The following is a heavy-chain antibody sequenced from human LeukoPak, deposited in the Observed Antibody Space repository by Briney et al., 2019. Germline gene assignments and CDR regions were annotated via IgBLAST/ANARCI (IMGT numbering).Heavy chain of an antibody. Sequence: GGSLRLSCTASGFTAGSYTMHWVRRAPGKGLEWVAVISHDGNLKYHADSMKDRFTISRDNSRNTLYLQMNNLRPEDTAVYSCARAKYYDSRGYSVREAYDIWGQGTMVTVSS. CDR1: GFTAGSYT. CDR2: ISHDGNLK. V-gene: IGHV3-30*04. D-gene: IGHD3-22*01. J-gene: IGHJ3*02. CDR3: ARAKYYDSRGYSVREAYDI.